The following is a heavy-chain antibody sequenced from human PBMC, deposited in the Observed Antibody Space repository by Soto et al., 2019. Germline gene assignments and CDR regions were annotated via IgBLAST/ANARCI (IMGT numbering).Heavy chain of an antibody. Sequence: PGGSLRLSCAASGFTFSSYGMHWVRQAPGKGLEWVAVISYDGSNKYYADSVKGRFTISRDTSKNTLYLQMNSLRAEDTAVYYCARSIAAAVLDYYYYCGMDVWGQGTTVTVSS. J-gene: IGHJ6*02. CDR2: ISYDGSNK. CDR1: GFTFSSYG. D-gene: IGHD6-13*01. V-gene: IGHV3-30*03. CDR3: ARSIAAAVLDYYYYCGMDV.